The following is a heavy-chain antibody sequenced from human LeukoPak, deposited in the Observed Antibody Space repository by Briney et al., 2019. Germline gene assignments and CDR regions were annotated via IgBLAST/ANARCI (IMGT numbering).Heavy chain of an antibody. D-gene: IGHD1-26*01. CDR2: ISTLGST. CDR1: GGSISSYY. CDR3: GRVVQYLVGASSTAFFEY. Sequence: SETLSLTCPVSGGSISSYYRSWIRQSPGKGLEWIGHISTLGSTNYNPSPKSGVSMSVDTSNYHFSLKLTFVTAADTAIYYCGRVVQYLVGASSTAFFEYWGQGTLVTVSS. J-gene: IGHJ4*02. V-gene: IGHV4-4*07.